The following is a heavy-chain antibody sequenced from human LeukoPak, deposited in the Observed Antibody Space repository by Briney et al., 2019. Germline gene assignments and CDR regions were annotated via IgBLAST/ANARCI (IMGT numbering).Heavy chain of an antibody. CDR3: ARASSDYGGIL. CDR2: INPSGGST. CDR1: GYTFTSYY. D-gene: IGHD4-23*01. Sequence: ASVKVSCKASGYTFTSYYMHWVRQAPGQGLEWMGIINPSGGSTSYAQKFQGRVTMTRDTSTSTVYMELSSPRSEDTAVYYCARASSDYGGILWGQGTLVTVSS. V-gene: IGHV1-46*01. J-gene: IGHJ4*02.